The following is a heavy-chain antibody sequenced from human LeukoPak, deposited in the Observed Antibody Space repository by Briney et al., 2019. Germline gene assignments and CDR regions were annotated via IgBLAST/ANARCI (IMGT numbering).Heavy chain of an antibody. D-gene: IGHD3-10*01. CDR2: LTGSGGNT. J-gene: IGHJ6*03. CDR3: VKFRGIQHYNYHMDV. CDR1: GFTFSSDA. V-gene: IGHV3-23*01. Sequence: GGSLRLSCAASGFTFSSDAMSWVRQAPGQGLELVSGLTGSGGNTYYADSVKGRFTISRDNSKNTLSLQMNSLRAEDAAVYYCVKFRGIQHYNYHMDVWGKGTTVTVSS.